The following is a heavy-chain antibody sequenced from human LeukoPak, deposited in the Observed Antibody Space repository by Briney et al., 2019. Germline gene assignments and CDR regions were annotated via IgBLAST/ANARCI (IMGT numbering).Heavy chain of an antibody. J-gene: IGHJ5*02. V-gene: IGHV1-2*02. CDR3: ARGTELRFLEWAPYNRFAP. D-gene: IGHD3-3*01. CDR1: GYTFTGYY. Sequence: GASVKVSCKASGYTFTGYYMHWVRQAPGQGLEWMGWINPNSGGTNYAQKFQGRVTMTRDTSISTAYMELSRLRSDDTAVYYCARGTELRFLEWAPYNRFAPWGQGTLVTVSS. CDR2: INPNSGGT.